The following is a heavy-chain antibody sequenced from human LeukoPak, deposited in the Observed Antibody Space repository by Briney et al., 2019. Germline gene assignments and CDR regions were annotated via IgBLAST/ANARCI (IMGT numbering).Heavy chain of an antibody. CDR1: GGSLSGYY. CDR3: ARFDQLTVGYWFFDL. Sequence: SETLSLTCGVSGGSLSGYYWSWIRQPPGKGLEWIGEITRYGNTNYNPSLKSRVTISGDTSKKQLSLKLSSVTAADTAVYYCARFDQLTVGYWFFDLWGRGTLVTVSS. J-gene: IGHJ2*01. CDR2: ITRYGNT. D-gene: IGHD4-23*01. V-gene: IGHV4-34*01.